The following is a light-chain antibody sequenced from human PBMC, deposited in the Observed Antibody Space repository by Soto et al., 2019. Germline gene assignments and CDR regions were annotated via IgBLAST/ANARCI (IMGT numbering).Light chain of an antibody. CDR3: QQRSSWPIT. V-gene: IGKV3-11*01. CDR1: QSVSDY. J-gene: IGKJ5*01. Sequence: ETVLTQSPARLSLSPGERATLSCRAGQSVSDYLAWYQQRPGQAPRLLIYDASRRATGIPARFSGSGSGADFTLTISTLEPEDFAVYYCQQRSSWPITFGQGTRLEIK. CDR2: DAS.